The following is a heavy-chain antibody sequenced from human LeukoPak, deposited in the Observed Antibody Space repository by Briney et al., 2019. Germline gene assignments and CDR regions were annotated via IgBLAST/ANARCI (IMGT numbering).Heavy chain of an antibody. V-gene: IGHV3-74*01. J-gene: IGHJ4*02. CDR3: ARGRYFYDY. Sequence: GGSLRLSCAASGFTFRDFWVHWVRQAPGKGLVWVSRINSDGTSTIYADSVKGRLTISRDNAKNTLYLQMNSLRAEDTAVYYCARGRYFYDYWGQGTLVTVSS. CDR2: INSDGTST. D-gene: IGHD3-9*01. CDR1: GFTFRDFW.